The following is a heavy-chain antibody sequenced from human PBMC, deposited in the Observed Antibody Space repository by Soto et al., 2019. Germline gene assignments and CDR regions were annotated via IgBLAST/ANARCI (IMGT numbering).Heavy chain of an antibody. CDR3: AAAPYYYNSSGYWKY. CDR1: GYTPTEIS. V-gene: IGHV1-24*01. CDR2: FDPEDGET. J-gene: IGHJ4*02. Sequence: GASVKASCEVSGYTPTEISMHWVRQAPGKGLEWMRCFDPEDGETVYAQKFQGRVTMTEDTSTDTAYMELSSLRSEDTAVYYCAAAPYYYNSSGYWKYWGQRPLGRVSS. D-gene: IGHD3-22*01.